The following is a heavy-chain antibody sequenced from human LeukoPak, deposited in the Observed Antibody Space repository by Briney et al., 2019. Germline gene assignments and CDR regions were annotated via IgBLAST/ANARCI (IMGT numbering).Heavy chain of an antibody. Sequence: GESLKISCKNSGYRFNNYWIGWVRQMPGKGLEWMGIIYPDDSDTRYSPSFQGQVTISADRSISTAYLQWSSLKASDTAMYYCARHKAERGSSGYDWGAFDVWGQGTMVTVSS. V-gene: IGHV5-51*01. D-gene: IGHD5-12*01. CDR1: GYRFNNYW. J-gene: IGHJ3*01. CDR3: ARHKAERGSSGYDWGAFDV. CDR2: IYPDDSDT.